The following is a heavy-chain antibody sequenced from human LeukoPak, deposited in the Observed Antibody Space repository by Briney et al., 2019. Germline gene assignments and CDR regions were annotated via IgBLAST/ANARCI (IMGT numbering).Heavy chain of an antibody. CDR2: IYYSGST. D-gene: IGHD4-17*01. Sequence: SETLSLTCTVSGGSISSYYWSWTRQPPGKGLEWIGYIYYSGSTNYNPSLKSRVTISVDTSKNQFSLKLSSVTAADTAVYYCARDDYGDYVSDWGQGTLVTVSS. V-gene: IGHV4-59*01. CDR1: GGSISSYY. J-gene: IGHJ4*02. CDR3: ARDDYGDYVSD.